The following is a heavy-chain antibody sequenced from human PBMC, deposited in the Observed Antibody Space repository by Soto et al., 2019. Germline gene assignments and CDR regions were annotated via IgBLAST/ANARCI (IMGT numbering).Heavy chain of an antibody. Sequence: QVQLQQSGPGLVKPSQTLSLTCAISGDGVSSNTVAWNWIRQSPSRGLEWLGRTYYRSKWYDDSPESVKSRITTNPDTSKNQFSLHLNSVTLEDTAVYYCAGSWFGHQVHWFDSWGQGTLVTVSS. CDR3: AGSWFGHQVHWFDS. D-gene: IGHD3-10*01. CDR1: GDGVSSNTVA. CDR2: TYYRSKWYD. J-gene: IGHJ5*01. V-gene: IGHV6-1*01.